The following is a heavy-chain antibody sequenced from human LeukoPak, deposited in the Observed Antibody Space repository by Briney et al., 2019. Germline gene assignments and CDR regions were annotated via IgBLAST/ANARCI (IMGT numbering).Heavy chain of an antibody. D-gene: IGHD6-13*01. CDR3: ARLSAAAEDDY. CDR1: GYTFTSYY. J-gene: IGHJ4*02. CDR2: INPNGGST. V-gene: IGHV1-46*01. Sequence: ASVKVSCKASGYTFTSYYMHWVRQAPGQGLEWMGIINPNGGSTSYAQKFQGRVTMTRDTSTSTAYMELSSLRSEDTAVYYCARLSAAAEDDYWGQGTLVTVSS.